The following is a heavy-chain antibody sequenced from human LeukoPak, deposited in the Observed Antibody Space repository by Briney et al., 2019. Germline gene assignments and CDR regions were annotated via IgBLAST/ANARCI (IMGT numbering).Heavy chain of an antibody. D-gene: IGHD1-7*01. J-gene: IGHJ3*02. CDR2: INADGSTT. CDR3: ARDELRTGAFDI. V-gene: IGHV3-74*01. CDR1: GFTFSSYL. Sequence: GGSLRLSCAASGFTFSSYLMHWVRQAPGKGLVWVSRINADGSTTTYADSVKGRFTISRDNAKNTLYLQMNSLRAEDTAVYYCARDELRTGAFDIWGQGTMVTVSS.